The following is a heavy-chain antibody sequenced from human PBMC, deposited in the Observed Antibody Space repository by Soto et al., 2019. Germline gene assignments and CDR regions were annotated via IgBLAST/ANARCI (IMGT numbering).Heavy chain of an antibody. CDR2: IYPGDSDT. D-gene: IGHD6-13*01. Sequence: GDSLKISCKGSGYSFTSYWIGWVRQMPGKGLEWMGIIYPGDSDTRYSPSFQGQVTISADKSISTAYLQWSSLKASDTAMYYCARLRHSRFWDFQHWGQGTRGTVSS. CDR3: ARLRHSRFWDFQH. CDR1: GYSFTSYW. J-gene: IGHJ1*01. V-gene: IGHV5-51*01.